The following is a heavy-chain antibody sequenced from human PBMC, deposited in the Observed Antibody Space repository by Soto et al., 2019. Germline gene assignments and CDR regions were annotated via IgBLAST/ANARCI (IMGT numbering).Heavy chain of an antibody. CDR2: IWYDGSNK. CDR1: GFTFSSYG. D-gene: IGHD6-13*01. J-gene: IGHJ6*02. Sequence: GSLRLSCAASGFTFSSYGMHWVRQAPGKGLEWVAVIWYDGSNKYYADSVKGRFTISRDNSKNTLYLQMNSLRAEDTAVYYCARDNRRYSSSWYRYGMGVWGQGTTVTVSS. V-gene: IGHV3-33*01. CDR3: ARDNRRYSSSWYRYGMGV.